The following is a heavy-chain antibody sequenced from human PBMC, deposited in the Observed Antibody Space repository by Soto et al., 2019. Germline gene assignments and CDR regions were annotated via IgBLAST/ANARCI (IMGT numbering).Heavy chain of an antibody. Sequence: SETLSLTCTVSGGSISSYYWSWIRQPPGKGLEWIGYMHNSGSTKYNPSLKSRVTISADTSKNQFSLKLSAVTAADPAVYYCARGHYDFWSGYFATIDYWGQGTLLTVSS. CDR2: MHNSGST. CDR3: ARGHYDFWSGYFATIDY. CDR1: GGSISSYY. V-gene: IGHV4-59*08. J-gene: IGHJ4*02. D-gene: IGHD3-3*01.